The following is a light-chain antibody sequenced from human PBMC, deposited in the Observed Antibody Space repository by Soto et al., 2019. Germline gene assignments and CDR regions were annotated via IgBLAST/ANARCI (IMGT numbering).Light chain of an antibody. CDR2: GTS. J-gene: IGKJ1*01. CDR1: QSVSSTN. V-gene: IGKV3-20*01. CDR3: QQYDSSGWS. Sequence: EIVLTQSPGTLSVSPGERATLSCRASQSVSSTNLAWYQQKRGQAPSLLIFGTSTRAGGIPARFSGSGYGTDFNLTISRLEPEDFAVYYCQQYDSSGWSFGQGTKVEIK.